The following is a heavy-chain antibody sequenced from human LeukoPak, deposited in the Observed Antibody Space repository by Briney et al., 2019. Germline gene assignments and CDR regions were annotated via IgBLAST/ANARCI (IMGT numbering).Heavy chain of an antibody. CDR1: GFTFSSYG. Sequence: KSGGSLRLSCAASGFTFSSYGMHWVRQAPGKGLEWVAVISYDGSNKYYADSVKGRFTISRDNSKNTLYLQMNSLRAEDTAVYYCASRGRITVAFDIWGQGTMVTVSS. CDR3: ASRGRITVAFDI. CDR2: ISYDGSNK. J-gene: IGHJ3*02. V-gene: IGHV3-30*03. D-gene: IGHD3-10*01.